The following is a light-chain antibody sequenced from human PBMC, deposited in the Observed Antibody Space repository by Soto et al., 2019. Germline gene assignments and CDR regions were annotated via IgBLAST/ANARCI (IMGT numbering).Light chain of an antibody. CDR3: SSYVGSNNFV. CDR1: SSDVGGYNY. V-gene: IGLV2-8*01. J-gene: IGLJ1*01. CDR2: EVS. Sequence: QSALNQPPSASGAPGQSVTISCTGTSSDVGGYNYVSWYQQHPGKAPKLMIYEVSKRPSGVPDRFSGSKSGNTASLTVSGLQAEDEADYYCSSYVGSNNFVFGTGTKVTVL.